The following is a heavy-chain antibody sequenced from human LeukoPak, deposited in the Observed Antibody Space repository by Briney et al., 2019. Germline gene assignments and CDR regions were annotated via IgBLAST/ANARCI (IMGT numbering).Heavy chain of an antibody. CDR3: SRALTENGAKYYSDS. CDR2: IRSKAFGGIP. CDR1: GFTFGDYA. Sequence: GGSLRLSCTASGFTFGDYAMSWVRQAPRKGLEWVSLIRSKAFGGIPEYGASVKGRFTVSRDDSQRIAYLKMNSLKTEDTAVYYCSRALTENGAKYYSDSWGQGTLVTVSS. V-gene: IGHV3-49*04. J-gene: IGHJ4*02. D-gene: IGHD4/OR15-4a*01.